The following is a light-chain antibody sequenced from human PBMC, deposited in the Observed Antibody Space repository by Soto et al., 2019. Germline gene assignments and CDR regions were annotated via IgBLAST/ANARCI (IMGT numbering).Light chain of an antibody. CDR3: SSYTSSSTPIYV. Sequence: QSALTQPASVSGSPGQSITISCTGTSSDVGGYNYVSWYQQHPGKAPKLMIYDVSNRPSGVSNRFSGSKSGNTASLTISGLQAEDESYYYWSSYTSSSTPIYVFGTGTKVTV. CDR2: DVS. V-gene: IGLV2-14*01. CDR1: SSDVGGYNY. J-gene: IGLJ1*01.